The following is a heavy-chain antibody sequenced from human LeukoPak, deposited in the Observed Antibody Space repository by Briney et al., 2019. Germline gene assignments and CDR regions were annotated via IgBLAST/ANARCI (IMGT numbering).Heavy chain of an antibody. CDR1: GGTFSSYA. V-gene: IGHV1-69*13. Sequence: SVKVSCKASGGTFSSYAISWVRQAPGQGLEWMGGIIPIFGTANYAQKFQGRVTITADESTSTAYMELSSLRSEDTAVYYCARISGYSSGSYYYYYYMDVWGKGTTVTVSS. CDR2: IIPIFGTA. CDR3: ARISGYSSGSYYYYYYMDV. J-gene: IGHJ6*03. D-gene: IGHD6-19*01.